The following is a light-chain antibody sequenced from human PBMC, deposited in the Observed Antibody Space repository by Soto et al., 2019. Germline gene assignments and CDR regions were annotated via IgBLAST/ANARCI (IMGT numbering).Light chain of an antibody. CDR2: EVN. Sequence: QSALTQPASVSGSPGQSITISCTGTSSDVGGYNYVAWYQQHPGKAPKLMIYEVNSRPSGVSNRFSGSKSGNTASLTISGLQAEDEANYYCSSYTSSSTRVVFGGGTKLTVL. V-gene: IGLV2-14*01. J-gene: IGLJ2*01. CDR1: SSDVGGYNY. CDR3: SSYTSSSTRVV.